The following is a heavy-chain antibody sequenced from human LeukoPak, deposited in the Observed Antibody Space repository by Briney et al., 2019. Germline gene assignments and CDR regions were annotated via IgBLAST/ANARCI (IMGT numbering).Heavy chain of an antibody. Sequence: PRGSLRLSCAASGFTFSNSYMNWVRQAPGKGLEWVGRVKSKTDGGTTDYAAPVKGRFTVSRDDSKNTLYLQMSSLKTEDTAVYYCTTLWLGSPGDYWGQGTMDTVSS. V-gene: IGHV3-15*01. J-gene: IGHJ4*02. CDR1: GFTFSNSY. CDR2: VKSKTDGGTT. D-gene: IGHD6-19*01. CDR3: TTLWLGSPGDY.